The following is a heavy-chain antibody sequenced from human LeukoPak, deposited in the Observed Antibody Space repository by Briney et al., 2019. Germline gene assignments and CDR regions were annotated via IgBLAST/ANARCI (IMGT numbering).Heavy chain of an antibody. V-gene: IGHV1-2*02. CDR3: AREFRTTTWSFEAFDR. D-gene: IGHD1/OR15-1a*01. CDR2: INPTSGAT. J-gene: IGHJ3*01. CDR1: AYTFTYNY. Sequence: ASVKVSFTSSAYTFTYNYIYLVRQAPGQGLDWGGWINPTSGATNYAQKFQGRVTMTRDTSNNTSYMELSRLRSDDTAVYYCAREFRTTTWSFEAFDRRVQGTMVTVSS.